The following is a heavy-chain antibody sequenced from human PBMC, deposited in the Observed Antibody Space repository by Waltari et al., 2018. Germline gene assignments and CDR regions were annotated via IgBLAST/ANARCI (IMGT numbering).Heavy chain of an antibody. J-gene: IGHJ5*02. CDR1: GGSFSGYY. D-gene: IGHD3-9*01. Sequence: QVQLQQWGAGLLKPSETLSLTCAVYGGSFSGYYWSWIRQPPGKGLEWIGEINHSGSTNYNPSLKSRVTISVDTSKNQFSLKLSSATAADTAVYYCARGGYDILTGYHQAWGQGTLGTVSS. CDR3: ARGGYDILTGYHQA. V-gene: IGHV4-34*01. CDR2: INHSGST.